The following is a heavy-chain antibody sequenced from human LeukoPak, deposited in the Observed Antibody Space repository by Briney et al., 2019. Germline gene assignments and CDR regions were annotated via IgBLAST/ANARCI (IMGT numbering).Heavy chain of an antibody. CDR3: AKDTSIGRYCTNGVCSPFDY. J-gene: IGHJ4*01. Sequence: GGSLRLSCAGSGFTFSSYDMSWVRQAPGKGLEWVSAISDTGATTYDADSVKGRFTISRDDSRSTLYLQMNSLRAEDTALYYCAKDTSIGRYCTNGVCSPFDYWGHGTLVTVSS. D-gene: IGHD2-8*01. CDR1: GFTFSSYD. V-gene: IGHV3-23*01. CDR2: ISDTGATT.